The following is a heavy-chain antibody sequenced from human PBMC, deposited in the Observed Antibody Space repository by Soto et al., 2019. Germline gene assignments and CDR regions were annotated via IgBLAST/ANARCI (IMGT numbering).Heavy chain of an antibody. CDR1: GYTFTNYW. V-gene: IGHV5-10-1*01. CDR2: IDPSDSYT. Sequence: GESLKISCKGSGYTFTNYWISWVRQMPGKVLEWMGRIDPSDSYTNYSPSFQGHVTISADKSISTAYLQWSSLRPSDTAIYYCARHPNEGSSSFRAFDYWGQTXLVTVYS. CDR3: ARHPNEGSSSFRAFDY. J-gene: IGHJ4*01. D-gene: IGHD6-6*01.